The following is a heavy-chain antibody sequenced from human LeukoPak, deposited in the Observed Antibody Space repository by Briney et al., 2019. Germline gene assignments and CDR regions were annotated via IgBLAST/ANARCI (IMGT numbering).Heavy chain of an antibody. CDR3: ARDWYYYGSGSPKVY. CDR2: ISYDGSNK. J-gene: IGHJ4*02. V-gene: IGHV3-30-3*01. CDR1: GFTFSSYA. D-gene: IGHD3-10*01. Sequence: GSLRLSCAASGFTFSSYAMHWVRQAPGKGLEWVAVISYDGSNKYYADSVKGRFTISRDNSKNTLYLQMNSLRAEDTAVYYCARDWYYYGSGSPKVYWGQGTLVTVSS.